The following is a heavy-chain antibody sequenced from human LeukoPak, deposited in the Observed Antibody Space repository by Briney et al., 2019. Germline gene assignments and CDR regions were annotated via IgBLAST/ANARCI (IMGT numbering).Heavy chain of an antibody. CDR1: GGSMTSSSYY. J-gene: IGHJ4*02. D-gene: IGHD1-26*01. Sequence: SETLSLTCNVSGGSMTSSSYYWAWIRQPPGKGLEWIGTIYYSGSTYYNPSLKSQFTISIDTSKKQFSLRLSSLTAADTAVYYCARRLALGTYDYWGQGTLVTVSS. V-gene: IGHV4-39*01. CDR3: ARRLALGTYDY. CDR2: IYYSGST.